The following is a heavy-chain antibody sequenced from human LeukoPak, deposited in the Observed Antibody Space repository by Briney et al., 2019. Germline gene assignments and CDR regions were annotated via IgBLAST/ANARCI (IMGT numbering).Heavy chain of an antibody. Sequence: SETLSLTCAVSGDSISNYYWSWIRQPPGKGLEWIGYIYYSDNTGYNPSLKSRVSISVDTSKNQFSLKLSSVTAADTAVYYCARHVGNSWYVAFDIWGQGTLVTVSS. V-gene: IGHV4-59*08. D-gene: IGHD6-13*01. CDR1: GDSISNYY. CDR2: IYYSDNT. CDR3: ARHVGNSWYVAFDI. J-gene: IGHJ3*02.